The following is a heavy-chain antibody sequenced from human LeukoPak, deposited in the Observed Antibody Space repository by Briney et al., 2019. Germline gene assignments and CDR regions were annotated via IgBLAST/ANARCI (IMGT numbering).Heavy chain of an antibody. J-gene: IGHJ5*02. Sequence: GGSLRLSCAVSGFTFSSYWMSWVRQAPGKGLEWVANIKQDGSEKYYVDSVKGRFTISRDNAKNSLYLQMNSLRAEDTAVYYCARGPEYYDILTGYYNAHNWFDPWGQGTLVTVSS. D-gene: IGHD3-9*01. V-gene: IGHV3-7*03. CDR2: IKQDGSEK. CDR1: GFTFSSYW. CDR3: ARGPEYYDILTGYYNAHNWFDP.